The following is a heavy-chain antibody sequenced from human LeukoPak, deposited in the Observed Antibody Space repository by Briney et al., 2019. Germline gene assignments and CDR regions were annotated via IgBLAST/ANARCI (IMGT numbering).Heavy chain of an antibody. J-gene: IGHJ5*02. CDR1: GGSISSSSYY. Sequence: SETLSLTCNVSGGSISSSSYYRAWIRQPPGKGLEYIGSIFYSGSTHYNPSLKSRVPISVDTSKNQFSLKLSSVTAADTAVYYCSRGGVTIFGVATPTNWFGPWGQGTLVTVPS. V-gene: IGHV4-39*07. D-gene: IGHD3-3*01. CDR2: IFYSGST. CDR3: SRGGVTIFGVATPTNWFGP.